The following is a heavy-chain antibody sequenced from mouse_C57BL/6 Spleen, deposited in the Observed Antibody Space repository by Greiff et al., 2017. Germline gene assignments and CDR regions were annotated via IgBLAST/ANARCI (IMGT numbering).Heavy chain of an antibody. CDR2: IWRGGST. V-gene: IGHV2-5*01. Sequence: VQLQQSGPGLVQPSQSLSITCTVSGFSLTSYGVHWVRQSPGKGLEWLGVIWRGGSTDYNAAFMSRLSITKDNSKSQVFFKMNSLQADDTAIYXCAKEGTTVVATDYAMDYWGQGTSVTVSS. CDR3: AKEGTTVVATDYAMDY. CDR1: GFSLTSYG. D-gene: IGHD1-1*01. J-gene: IGHJ4*01.